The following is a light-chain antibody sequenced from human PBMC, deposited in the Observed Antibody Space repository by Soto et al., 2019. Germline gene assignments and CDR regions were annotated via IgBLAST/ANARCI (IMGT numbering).Light chain of an antibody. V-gene: IGKV3-15*01. CDR3: QQHYQGWT. J-gene: IGKJ1*01. Sequence: EMVMTQSPATLSVSLGERATLSCRASQSVRTKLVWYQQKPGQAPRLLIYGASTRATGIPARFSGSGYGTEFILTISNLQSEDFAVYYCQQHYQGWTFGQGNKVEIK. CDR1: QSVRTK. CDR2: GAS.